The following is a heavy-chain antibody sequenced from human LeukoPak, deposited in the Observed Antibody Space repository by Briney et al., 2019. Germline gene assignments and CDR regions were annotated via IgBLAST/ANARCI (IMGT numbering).Heavy chain of an antibody. J-gene: IGHJ4*02. CDR3: AKGKNTGSYLSHVDY. CDR1: GFTFDDYT. CDR2: ISWDGGST. D-gene: IGHD3-10*01. V-gene: IGHV3-43*01. Sequence: GGSLRLSCAASGFTFDDYTMHWVRQAPGKGLEWVSLISWDGGSTYYADSVKGRFTISRDNSKNSLYLQMNSLRTEDTALYYCAKGKNTGSYLSHVDYWGQGTLVTVSS.